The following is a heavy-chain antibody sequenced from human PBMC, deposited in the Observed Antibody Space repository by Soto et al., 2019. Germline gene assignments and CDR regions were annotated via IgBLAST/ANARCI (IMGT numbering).Heavy chain of an antibody. V-gene: IGHV4-59*02. CDR3: ARDGVGPFDY. CDR1: GGSVSTYY. J-gene: IGHJ4*02. CDR2: TSLSGNS. D-gene: IGHD3-3*01. Sequence: QVQLQESGPGLLKPSETLSLTCIISGGSVSTYYWSWIRQPPGQELEWIGLTSLSGNSNYNPSLKSRVSMAGDTSRNHFSLTLSSVTAADTAVYYCARDGVGPFDYWGQGTLITVSS.